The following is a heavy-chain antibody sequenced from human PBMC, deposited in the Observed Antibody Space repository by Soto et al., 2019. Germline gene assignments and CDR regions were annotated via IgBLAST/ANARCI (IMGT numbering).Heavy chain of an antibody. D-gene: IGHD2-21*02. CDR2: IVSSSSYT. CDR3: ARDRAYCGGDCYNYFDY. V-gene: IGHV3-11*06. CDR1: GFTFSDYY. J-gene: IGHJ4*02. Sequence: GGSLRLSCAASGFTFSDYYMSWIRQAPGKGLEWVSYIVSSSSYTNYADSVKGRFTISRDNAKNSLYLQMNSLRDEDTAVYYCARDRAYCGGDCYNYFDYWGQGTLVTVSS.